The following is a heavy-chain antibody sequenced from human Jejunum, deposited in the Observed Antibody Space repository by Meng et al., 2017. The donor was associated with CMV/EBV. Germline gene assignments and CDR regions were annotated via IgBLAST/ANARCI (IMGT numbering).Heavy chain of an antibody. CDR3: TRQPPYYGSGYYVSYYFDY. CDR1: DSE. Sequence: DSEMHWVRQASGQGLEWVGRIRSKGDSYATACAASVEGRFTISRDDSKSTAYLKLNSLKTEDTAVYYCTRQPPYYGSGYYVSYYFDYWGQGTLVTVSS. D-gene: IGHD3-10*01. V-gene: IGHV3-73*01. J-gene: IGHJ4*02. CDR2: IRSKGDSYAT.